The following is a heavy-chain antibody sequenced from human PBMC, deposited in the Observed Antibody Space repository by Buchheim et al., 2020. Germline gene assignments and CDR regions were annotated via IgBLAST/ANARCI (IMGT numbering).Heavy chain of an antibody. J-gene: IGHJ4*02. V-gene: IGHV3-11*01. CDR2: ISSSGNTV. D-gene: IGHD3-10*01. Sequence: QVQLVESGGDLVKPGGSLRLSCAVSGFTFSDYYMTWMRQAPGKGLEWVSYISSSGNTVYYADSVKGRFTISSDNGKNSLYLQMNSLRGEDTAVYYCARGLGFYGSGRGDYWGQGTL. CDR3: ARGLGFYGSGRGDY. CDR1: GFTFSDYY.